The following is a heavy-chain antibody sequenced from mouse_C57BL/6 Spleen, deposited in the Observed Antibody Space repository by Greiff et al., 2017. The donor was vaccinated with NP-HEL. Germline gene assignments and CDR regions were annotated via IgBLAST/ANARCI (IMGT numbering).Heavy chain of an antibody. CDR2: INPSTGGT. J-gene: IGHJ3*01. CDR1: GYSFTGYY. D-gene: IGHD2-2*01. Sequence: VQLKESGPELVKPGASVKISCKASGYSFTGYYMNWVKQSPEKSLEWIGEINPSTGGTTYNQKFKAKATLTVDKFSSTAYMQLKSLTSEDSAVYYCARVYYGYDSFAYWGQGTLVTVSA. CDR3: ARVYYGYDSFAY. V-gene: IGHV1-42*01.